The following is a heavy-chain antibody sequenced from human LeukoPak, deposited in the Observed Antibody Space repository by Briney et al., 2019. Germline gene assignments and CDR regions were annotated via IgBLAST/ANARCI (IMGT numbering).Heavy chain of an antibody. V-gene: IGHV4-59*08. CDR2: IYYSGST. D-gene: IGHD3-10*01. CDR3: ARGARLLWFGESPNWFDP. CDR1: GGSISSYY. J-gene: IGHJ5*02. Sequence: PSETLSLTCTVSGGSISSYYWSWIRQPPGKGLEWIGYIYYSGSTNYNPSLKSRVTISVDTSKNQFSLKLSSVTAADTAVYYCARGARLLWFGESPNWFDPWGQGTLVTVSS.